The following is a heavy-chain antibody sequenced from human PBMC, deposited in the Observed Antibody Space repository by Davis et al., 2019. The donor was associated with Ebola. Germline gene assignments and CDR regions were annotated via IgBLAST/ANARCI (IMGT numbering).Heavy chain of an antibody. Sequence: GGSLRLSCQASGFTSSNYSMSWVRQAPGKGLEWVSATRGIGGTKYYADSGKSRFYISRDNSKNTLFLQMNSLIAEDTAVYYCEKYPSFYYAVGSNWFDHWGQGTLVTVSS. D-gene: IGHD3-10*01. J-gene: IGHJ5*02. CDR1: GFTSSNYS. CDR2: TRGIGGTK. CDR3: EKYPSFYYAVGSNWFDH. V-gene: IGHV3-23*01.